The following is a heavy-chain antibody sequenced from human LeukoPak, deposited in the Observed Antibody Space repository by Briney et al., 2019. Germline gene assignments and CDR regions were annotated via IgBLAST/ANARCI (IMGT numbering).Heavy chain of an antibody. CDR2: IYYSGST. J-gene: IGHJ4*02. D-gene: IGHD4-23*01. CDR1: GGSISSYY. Sequence: PSETLSLTCTVSGGSISSYYWSWIRQPPGKGLEWIGYIYYSGSTNYNPSLKSRVTISVDTSKNQFSLKLSSVTAADTAVYYCAGAGVSYYGGNGYYFDYWGQGTLVTVSS. CDR3: AGAGVSYYGGNGYYFDY. V-gene: IGHV4-59*01.